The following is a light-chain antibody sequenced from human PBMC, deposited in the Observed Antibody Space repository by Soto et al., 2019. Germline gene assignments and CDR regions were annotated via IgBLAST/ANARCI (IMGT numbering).Light chain of an antibody. V-gene: IGLV2-11*01. CDR2: DVS. Sequence: QSVLTQPRSVSGSPGQSGTISCTGTSSDVGGYNYVSWYQQHPGKAPKLMIYDVSKRPSGVPDRFSGSKSGNTASLTISGLQAEDEADYYCGSYAGSYSSFGTGTKLTVL. J-gene: IGLJ1*01. CDR1: SSDVGGYNY. CDR3: GSYAGSYSS.